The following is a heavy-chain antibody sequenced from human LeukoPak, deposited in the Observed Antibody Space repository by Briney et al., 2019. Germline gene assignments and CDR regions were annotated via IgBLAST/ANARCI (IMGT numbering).Heavy chain of an antibody. CDR1: GYTFPGYY. CDR3: ARDWWAITMVRGVKDVSWFDP. CDR2: INPNSGGT. J-gene: IGHJ5*02. D-gene: IGHD3-10*01. V-gene: IGHV1-2*02. Sequence: ASVKVSCKAPGYTFPGYYMHWVRQAPGQGLEWMGWINPNSGGTNYAQKFQGRVTMTRDTSISTAYMELSRLRSDDTAVYYCARDWWAITMVRGVKDVSWFDPWGQGTLVTVSS.